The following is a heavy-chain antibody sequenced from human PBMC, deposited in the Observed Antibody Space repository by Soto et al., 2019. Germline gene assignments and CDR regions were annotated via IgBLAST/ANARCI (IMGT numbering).Heavy chain of an antibody. V-gene: IGHV3-49*03. Sequence: PGGSLRLSCTTSGFTFGDYSMTWFRQAPGKGLEWVSFIRNKASGGTAEYAASVKGRFTVSRDDSKSITYLQMNSLKTEDTGMYYCTRDRLMTDYWGQGTLVTVSS. J-gene: IGHJ4*02. CDR1: GFTFGDYS. CDR3: TRDRLMTDY. CDR2: IRNKASGGTA.